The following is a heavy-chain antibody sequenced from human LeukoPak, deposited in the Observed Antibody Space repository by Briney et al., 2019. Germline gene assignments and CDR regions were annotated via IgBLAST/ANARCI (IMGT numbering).Heavy chain of an antibody. Sequence: PSETLSLTCTVSGYSISSGYYWGWIRQPPGKGLEWIGSMFHSGSSYYNPSLRSRVTISLDTSKNQFSLKLNSVTAADTAVYYCAREGGSASSEVYWGQGTLVTVSS. J-gene: IGHJ4*02. CDR3: AREGGSASSEVY. CDR1: GYSISSGYY. D-gene: IGHD2-15*01. CDR2: MFHSGSS. V-gene: IGHV4-38-2*02.